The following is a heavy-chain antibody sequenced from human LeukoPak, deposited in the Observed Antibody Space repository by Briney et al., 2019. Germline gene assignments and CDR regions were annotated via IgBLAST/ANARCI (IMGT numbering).Heavy chain of an antibody. D-gene: IGHD3-22*01. CDR2: IYHSGKT. V-gene: IGHV4-38-2*01. Sequence: SGGSLRLSCAASGFTFSDYYMSWIRQPPGKGLEWIGSIYHSGKTYYNPSLKSRVTISVDTSKNQFSLKLTFVTAADTAVYYCGRHDRGDYPDHWGQGTLVTVSS. J-gene: IGHJ4*02. CDR1: GFTFSDYY. CDR3: GRHDRGDYPDH.